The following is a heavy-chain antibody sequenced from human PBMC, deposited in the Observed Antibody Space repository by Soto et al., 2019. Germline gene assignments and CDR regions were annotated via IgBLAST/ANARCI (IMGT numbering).Heavy chain of an antibody. CDR3: ARGGTIFGVSYSPSWFDP. J-gene: IGHJ5*02. Sequence: QVQLQQWGAGLLKPSETLSLTCAVYGGSFSGYYWSWIRQPPGKGLEWIGEINHSGSTNYNPSLKSRVTISVDTSKNQFSLKLSSVTAADTAVYYCARGGTIFGVSYSPSWFDPWGQGTLVTVSS. CDR1: GGSFSGYY. CDR2: INHSGST. D-gene: IGHD3-3*01. V-gene: IGHV4-34*01.